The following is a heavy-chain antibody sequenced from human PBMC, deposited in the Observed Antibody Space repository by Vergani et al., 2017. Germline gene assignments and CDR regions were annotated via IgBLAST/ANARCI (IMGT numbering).Heavy chain of an antibody. CDR1: GFTFSSYS. CDR3: ARWGETGTTSPYFDY. CDR2: ISSSSSYI. J-gene: IGHJ4*02. Sequence: EVQLVESGGGLVKPGGSLRLSCAASGFTFSSYSMNWVRQAPGKGLEWVSSISSSSSYIYYADSVKGRFTISRDNAKNSLYLQMNSLRAEDTAVYYCARWGETGTTSPYFDYWGQGTLVTVSS. D-gene: IGHD1-7*01. V-gene: IGHV3-21*01.